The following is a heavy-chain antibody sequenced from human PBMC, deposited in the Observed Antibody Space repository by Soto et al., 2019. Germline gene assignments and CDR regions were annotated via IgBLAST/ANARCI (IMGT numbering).Heavy chain of an antibody. CDR1: GFTFSSYA. J-gene: IGHJ4*02. D-gene: IGHD4-4*01. CDR2: ISGSGGST. CDR3: AKEGHDYSNSYYYFDY. V-gene: IGHV3-23*01. Sequence: PGGSLRLSCAASGFTFSSYAMSWVRQAPGKGLEWVSAISGSGGSTYYADSVKGRFTISRDNSKNTLYLQMNSLRAEDTAVYYCAKEGHDYSNSYYYFDYWGQGTLVTVSS.